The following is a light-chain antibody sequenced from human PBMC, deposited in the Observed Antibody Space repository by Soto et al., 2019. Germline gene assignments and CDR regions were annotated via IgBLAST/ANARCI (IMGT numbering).Light chain of an antibody. CDR3: SSYAGANRV. V-gene: IGLV2-8*01. CDR2: EVT. CDR1: SSDVGANNY. J-gene: IGLJ1*01. Sequence: QSALTQPPSASGSPGQSVTISCTGTSSDVGANNYVSWYQQHPGKAPKLMIYEVTKRPSGVPDRFSGSKSGNTASLTVSGLQAEAEADYYCSSYAGANRVFGTGTNVTVL.